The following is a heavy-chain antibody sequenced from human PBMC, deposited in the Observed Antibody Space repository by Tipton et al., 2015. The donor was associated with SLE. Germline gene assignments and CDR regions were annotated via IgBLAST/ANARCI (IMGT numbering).Heavy chain of an antibody. Sequence: TLSLTCAVYGASLNDYYWTWIRQPPGKGLEWIGDINHSGSTDCNPSLKSRVTMSVDTSKNQFSLNLTSVTAADTALYHCARCTIFGVVRGSFDCWAQGTLITVSS. CDR1: GASLNDYY. CDR2: INHSGST. V-gene: IGHV4-34*01. J-gene: IGHJ4*02. CDR3: ARCTIFGVVRGSFDC. D-gene: IGHD3-3*01.